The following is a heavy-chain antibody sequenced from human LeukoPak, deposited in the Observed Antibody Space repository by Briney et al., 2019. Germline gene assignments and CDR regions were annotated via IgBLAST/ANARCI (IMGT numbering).Heavy chain of an antibody. CDR1: GFTSSLYV. V-gene: IGHV3-23*01. CDR2: IIGSDGTT. Sequence: PGGSLRLPCEVSGFTSSLYVMSWVRQAPGKGLEWVSSIIGSDGTTHYGVSVKGRFTISRDNTNNTLYLQMDSLTAEDTAIYYCAKDQMWTYYFDSWGEGCLATVSS. J-gene: IGHJ4*02. D-gene: IGHD3/OR15-3a*01. CDR3: AKDQMWTYYFDS.